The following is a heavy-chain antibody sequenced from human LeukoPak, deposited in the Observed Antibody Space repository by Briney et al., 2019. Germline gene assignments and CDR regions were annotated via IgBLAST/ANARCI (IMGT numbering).Heavy chain of an antibody. J-gene: IGHJ3*02. V-gene: IGHV4-38-2*02. Sequence: SETLSLTCTVSGYSISSGYYWGWIRQPPGKGLEWIGSIYHSGSTYYNPSLKSRVTISVDTSKSQFSLKLSTVTAADTAVYYCARVSAEGAFDIWGQGTMVTVSS. CDR3: ARVSAEGAFDI. CDR1: GYSISSGYY. CDR2: IYHSGST.